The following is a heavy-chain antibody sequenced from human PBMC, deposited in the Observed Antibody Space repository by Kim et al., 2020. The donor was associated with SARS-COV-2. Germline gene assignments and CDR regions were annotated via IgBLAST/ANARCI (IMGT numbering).Heavy chain of an antibody. J-gene: IGHJ6*02. V-gene: IGHV1-69*13. Sequence: SVKVSCKASGGTFSSYAISWVRQAPGQGLEWMGGIIPIFGTANYAQKFQGRVTITADESTSTAYMELSSLRSEDTAVYYCASRVGRLPNYYYYGMDVWGQGTTVTVSS. CDR2: IIPIFGTA. CDR3: ASRVGRLPNYYYYGMDV. CDR1: GGTFSSYA. D-gene: IGHD4-17*01.